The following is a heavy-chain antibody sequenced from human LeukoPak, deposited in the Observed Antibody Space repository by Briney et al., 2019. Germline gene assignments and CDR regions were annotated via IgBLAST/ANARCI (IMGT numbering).Heavy chain of an antibody. D-gene: IGHD1-1*01. Sequence: KPSETLSLTCTVSVGSITSYYWSWIRQPPGKGLECIGSVQYSGSTYYSPSLKSRVAISVDTSKNQLSLNLTSVTAADTAVYYCAMGTWSRAFDIWGLGTMVTVSS. J-gene: IGHJ3*02. CDR1: VGSITSYY. V-gene: IGHV4-59*01. CDR2: VQYSGST. CDR3: AMGTWSRAFDI.